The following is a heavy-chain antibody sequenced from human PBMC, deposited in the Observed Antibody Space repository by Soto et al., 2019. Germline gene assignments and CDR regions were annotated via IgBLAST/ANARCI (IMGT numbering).Heavy chain of an antibody. CDR3: GRDATFGTKGGSFDI. Sequence: QVQLVESGGGVVQPGRSLRLSCAASGFTFRIYSMHWVRQSPGKGLEWVAVMWYDGTNKYYGESVKGRFTISRDNSENTLYLQMNSLRVEDTAVYYCGRDATFGTKGGSFDIWGHGTLVTVSS. CDR1: GFTFRIYS. J-gene: IGHJ3*02. D-gene: IGHD3-16*01. V-gene: IGHV3-33*01. CDR2: MWYDGTNK.